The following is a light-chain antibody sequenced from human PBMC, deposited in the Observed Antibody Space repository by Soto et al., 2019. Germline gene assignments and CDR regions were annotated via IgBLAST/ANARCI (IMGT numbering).Light chain of an antibody. CDR3: AAWDVSLVV. CDR2: SDN. CDR1: SSNIRTIT. Sequence: QSVLTQPPSASGTPGQRVTISCSGSSSNIRTITVIWYQQLPGAAPKLLIYSDNQRPSGVPDRFAGSKSGTSASLAISGLQSEDEADYYCAAWDVSLVVFGGGTQLTVL. V-gene: IGLV1-44*01. J-gene: IGLJ2*01.